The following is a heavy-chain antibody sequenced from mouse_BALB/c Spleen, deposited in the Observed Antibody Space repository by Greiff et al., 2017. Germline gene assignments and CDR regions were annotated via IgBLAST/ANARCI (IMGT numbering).Heavy chain of an antibody. Sequence: EVKLMESGAELVKPGASVKLSCTASGFNIKDTYMHWVKQRPEQGLEWIGRIDPANGNTKYDPKFQGKATITADTSSNTAYLQLSSLTSEDTAVYYCARSGGLRRPWFAYWGQGTLVTVSA. CDR2: IDPANGNT. CDR3: ARSGGLRRPWFAY. CDR1: GFNIKDTY. V-gene: IGHV14-3*02. J-gene: IGHJ3*01. D-gene: IGHD2-4*01.